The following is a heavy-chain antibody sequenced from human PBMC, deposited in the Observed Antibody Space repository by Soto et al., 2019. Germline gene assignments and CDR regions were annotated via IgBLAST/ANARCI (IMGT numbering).Heavy chain of an antibody. D-gene: IGHD5-18*01. CDR2: IYYSGIS. V-gene: IGHV4-31*02. Sequence: PQSLSLTWTVSGGSTSSGGFYWIWIREHPGKGLERSGYIYYSGISYYNPSLKSRVSISLDTSRNQFSMTLNSVAAADTAVYYCARNGYTYGMDVWGQGATVTVSS. CDR3: ARNGYTYGMDV. J-gene: IGHJ6*02. CDR1: GGSTSSGGFY.